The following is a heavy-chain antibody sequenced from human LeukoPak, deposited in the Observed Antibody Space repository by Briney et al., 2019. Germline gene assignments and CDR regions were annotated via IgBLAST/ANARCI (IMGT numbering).Heavy chain of an antibody. CDR2: ISAYNGNT. D-gene: IGHD3-10*01. CDR3: AREVEYYYGSGSHYYYYDMDV. J-gene: IGHJ6*02. CDR1: GYTFTSYG. V-gene: IGHV1-18*01. Sequence: ASVKVSCKASGYTFTSYGISWVRQAPGQGLEWMGWISAYNGNTNYAQKLQGRVTMTTDTSTSTAYMELRSLRSDDTAVYYCAREVEYYYGSGSHYYYYDMDVWGQGTTVTVSS.